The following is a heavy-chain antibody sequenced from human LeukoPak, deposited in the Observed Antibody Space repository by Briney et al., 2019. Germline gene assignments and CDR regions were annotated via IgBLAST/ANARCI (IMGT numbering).Heavy chain of an antibody. CDR3: ARDSIVVVPAATYYYYYGMDV. V-gene: IGHV3-7*03. J-gene: IGHJ6*02. CDR2: INQDGSEK. D-gene: IGHD2-2*01. Sequence: PGGSLRLSCAASGFTLSSYWMHWVRQAPGKGLEWVANINQDGSEKYYVDSVKGRFTISRDNAKNALYLQMNSLRAEDTAVYYCARDSIVVVPAATYYYYYGMDVWGQGTTVTVSS. CDR1: GFTLSSYW.